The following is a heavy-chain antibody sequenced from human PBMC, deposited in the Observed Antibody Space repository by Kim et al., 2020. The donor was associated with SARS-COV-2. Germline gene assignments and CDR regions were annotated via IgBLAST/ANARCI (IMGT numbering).Heavy chain of an antibody. CDR2: MKPNSGNT. J-gene: IGHJ6*03. Sequence: ASVKVSCKASGYTFTSYDINWVRQATGQGLEWMGWMKPNSGNTGYAQKFQGRVTMTRNTSISTAYMELSSLRSEDTAVYYCARGPRYCSSTSCLPGPYYDFWSGYYTNYYYYYYMDVWGKGTTVTVSS. CDR3: ARGPRYCSSTSCLPGPYYDFWSGYYTNYYYYYYMDV. CDR1: GYTFTSYD. V-gene: IGHV1-8*01. D-gene: IGHD3-3*01.